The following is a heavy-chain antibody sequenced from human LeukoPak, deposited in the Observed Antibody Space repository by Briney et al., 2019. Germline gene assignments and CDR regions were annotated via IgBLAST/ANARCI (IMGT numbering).Heavy chain of an antibody. J-gene: IGHJ4*02. CDR2: ITDSGGDT. CDR3: ARGSSSSRPYYFVS. Sequence: GGSLRLSCVASGFTFSRYAMSWVRQAPGKGLEWVSAITDSGGDTYHADSVQGRFTISRDNSDDTLYMQMNSLRVEDTAVYYCARGSSSSRPYYFVSWGQGTLVTVSS. V-gene: IGHV3-23*01. D-gene: IGHD6-6*01. CDR1: GFTFSRYA.